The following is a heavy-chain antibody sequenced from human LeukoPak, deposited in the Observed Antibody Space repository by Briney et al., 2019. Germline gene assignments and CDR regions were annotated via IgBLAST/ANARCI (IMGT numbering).Heavy chain of an antibody. Sequence: ASVKVSCKASGYIFTDYSMTWVRQAPGQGLEWMGWISTYSGHTIYTRSLQGRVTMTAESSTNTAYLELTSLSSDDTAVYFCARDRVVWGWGFTMVRGVISENYMDVWGKGTTVTVSS. CDR1: GYIFTDYS. CDR2: ISTYSGHT. D-gene: IGHD3-10*01. J-gene: IGHJ6*03. V-gene: IGHV1-18*01. CDR3: ARDRVVWGWGFTMVRGVISENYMDV.